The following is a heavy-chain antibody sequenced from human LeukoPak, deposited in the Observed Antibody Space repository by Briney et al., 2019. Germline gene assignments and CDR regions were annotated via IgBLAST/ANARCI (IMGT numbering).Heavy chain of an antibody. Sequence: QPGGSLRLSCAASGFTVSSNYMSWVRQAPGKGLEWVSAISGSGGSTYYADSVKGRFTISRDNSKNTLYLQMNSLRVEDTAVYYCAKGAGYSSGWLYYFDYWGQGTLVTVSS. D-gene: IGHD6-19*01. CDR2: ISGSGGST. J-gene: IGHJ4*02. V-gene: IGHV3-23*01. CDR3: AKGAGYSSGWLYYFDY. CDR1: GFTVSSNY.